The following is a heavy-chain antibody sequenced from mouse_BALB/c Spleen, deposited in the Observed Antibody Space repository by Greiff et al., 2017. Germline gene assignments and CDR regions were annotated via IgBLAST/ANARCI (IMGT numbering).Heavy chain of an antibody. CDR1: GYTFSSYW. Sequence: VQLQQSGAELMKPGASVKISCKATGYTFSSYWIEWVKQRPGHGLEWIGEILPGSGSTNYNEKFKGKATFTADTSSNTAYMQLSSLTSEDSAVYYCARRSNYYGPAWFAYWGQGTLVTVSA. CDR2: ILPGSGST. V-gene: IGHV1-9*01. J-gene: IGHJ3*01. CDR3: ARRSNYYGPAWFAY. D-gene: IGHD1-1*01.